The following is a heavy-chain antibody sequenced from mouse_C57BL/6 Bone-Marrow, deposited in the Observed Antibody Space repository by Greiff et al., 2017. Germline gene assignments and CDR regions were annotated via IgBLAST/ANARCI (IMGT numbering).Heavy chain of an antibody. Sequence: EVKVVESGGGLVKPGGSLKLSCAASGFTFSSYTMSWVRQTPEKRLEWVATISGGGGNNYYPDSVKGRFTISRDNAKNTLYLQMSSLRSEDTALYYCARRGAAGYFDVWGTGTTVTVSS. CDR1: GFTFSSYT. D-gene: IGHD6-1*01. J-gene: IGHJ1*03. V-gene: IGHV5-9*01. CDR3: ARRGAAGYFDV. CDR2: ISGGGGNN.